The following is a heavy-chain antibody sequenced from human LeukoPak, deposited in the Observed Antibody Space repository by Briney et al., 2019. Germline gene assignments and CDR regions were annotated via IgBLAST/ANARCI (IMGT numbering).Heavy chain of an antibody. CDR3: ARELDSIAVADLFDY. D-gene: IGHD6-19*01. CDR1: GYTFTGYY. J-gene: IGHJ4*02. V-gene: IGHV1-2*02. CDR2: INPNSGGT. Sequence: ASVKVSCKASGYTFTGYYMHWVRQAPGQGLEWMGWINPNSGGTNYAQKFQGRVTMTRDTSISTAYMELSRLRSDDTAVYYCARELDSIAVADLFDYWGQGTLVTVSS.